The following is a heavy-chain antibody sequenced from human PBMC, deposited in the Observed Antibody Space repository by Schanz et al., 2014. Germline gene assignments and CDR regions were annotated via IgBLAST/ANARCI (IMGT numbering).Heavy chain of an antibody. CDR1: GYTFTSYG. V-gene: IGHV1-46*01. CDR3: ARGYGDSPTDF. Sequence: QVQLVQSGAEVKKPGASVKVSCKASGYTFTSYGISWVRQAPGLGLEWMGIINPSGGGTSYALRFQDRVTVTRDTSRSTVYMELSSLRSEDTAVYYWARGYGDSPTDFWGQGTLVTVSS. J-gene: IGHJ4*02. D-gene: IGHD4-17*01. CDR2: INPSGGGT.